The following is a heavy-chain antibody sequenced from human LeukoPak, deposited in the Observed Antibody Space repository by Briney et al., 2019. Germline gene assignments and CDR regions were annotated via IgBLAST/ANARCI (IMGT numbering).Heavy chain of an antibody. V-gene: IGHV4-39*01. J-gene: IGHJ5*02. CDR3: AGLIRPGWFDP. D-gene: IGHD1-14*01. CDR2: IYYSGST. Sequence: SETLSLTCTVSGGSISSSSYYWGWIRQPPGKGLEWIANIYYSGSTYYNPSLKSRVTISVDTSKNQFSLKLSSVTAADTAVYYCAGLIRPGWFDPWGQGTLVTVSS. CDR1: GGSISSSSYY.